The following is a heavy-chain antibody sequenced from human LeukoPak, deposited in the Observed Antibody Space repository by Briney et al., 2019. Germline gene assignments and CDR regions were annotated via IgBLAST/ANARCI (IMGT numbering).Heavy chain of an antibody. D-gene: IGHD3-22*01. V-gene: IGHV1-46*01. CDR3: GGDSSGYAVGPIDY. CDR1: GYTFTSYY. CDR2: INPSGGST. Sequence: ASVKVSCKASGYTFTSYYMHWVRQAPGQGLEWMGIINPSGGSTGYAQKFQGRVTMTRDMSTSTVYMELSSLRSEDTAVYYCGGDSSGYAVGPIDYWGQGTLVTVSS. J-gene: IGHJ4*02.